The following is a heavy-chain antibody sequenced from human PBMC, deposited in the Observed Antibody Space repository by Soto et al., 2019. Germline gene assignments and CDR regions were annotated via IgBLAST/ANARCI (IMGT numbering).Heavy chain of an antibody. J-gene: IGHJ6*02. CDR2: IIPIFGTA. CDR3: ARSITGTVSYYYGMDV. Sequence: QVQLVQSGAEVKKPRSSVKVSCKASGGTFSSYAISWVRQAPGQGLEWMGGIIPIFGTANYAQKFQGRVTITADESTSTAYMELSSLRSEDTAVYYCARSITGTVSYYYGMDVWGQGTTVTVSS. CDR1: GGTFSSYA. D-gene: IGHD1-20*01. V-gene: IGHV1-69*12.